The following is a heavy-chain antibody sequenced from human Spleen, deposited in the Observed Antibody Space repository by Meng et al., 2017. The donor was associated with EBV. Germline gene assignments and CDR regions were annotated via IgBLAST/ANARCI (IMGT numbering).Heavy chain of an antibody. CDR2: ISPISAIA. D-gene: IGHD4-17*01. CDR1: GYTFDIYP. Sequence: GRRGQSGGGVKRPGPWVKVPCKASGYTFDIYPITWVRQAPGQGLEWMGEISPISAIASYAQQFQGRVTITADEFTTTAYMELSSLRSQDTAVYFCARVGGGEVTTFDYWGQGTLVTVSS. J-gene: IGHJ4*02. V-gene: IGHV1-69*01. CDR3: ARVGGGEVTTFDY.